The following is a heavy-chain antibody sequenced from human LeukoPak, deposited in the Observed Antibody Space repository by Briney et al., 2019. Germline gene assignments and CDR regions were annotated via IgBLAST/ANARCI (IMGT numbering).Heavy chain of an antibody. CDR3: ATDPVGYCSANGCYSVDY. Sequence: SVKVSCKASRGTFSSYAISWVRQAPGQGLEWMGGIIPLFGTASYAQNFQGRVTISADESTSTAYMELSSLRSEDTAVYYCATDPVGYCSANGCYSVDYWGQGTLVTVSS. J-gene: IGHJ4*02. CDR1: RGTFSSYA. CDR2: IIPLFGTA. D-gene: IGHD2-15*01. V-gene: IGHV1-69*13.